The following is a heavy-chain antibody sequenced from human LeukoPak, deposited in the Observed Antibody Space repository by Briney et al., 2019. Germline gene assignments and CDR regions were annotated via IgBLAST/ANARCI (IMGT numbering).Heavy chain of an antibody. J-gene: IGHJ4*02. CDR3: ARAYSSGYYFY. D-gene: IGHD3-22*01. CDR2: INHSGGST. CDR1: GYTFTSYY. Sequence: ASVKVSCKASGYTFTSYYMHWVRQAPGQGLEWMGIINHSGGSTSYAQKFQGRVTMTRDMSTSTVYMELSRLRSDDTAVYYCARAYSSGYYFYWGQGTLVTVSS. V-gene: IGHV1-46*01.